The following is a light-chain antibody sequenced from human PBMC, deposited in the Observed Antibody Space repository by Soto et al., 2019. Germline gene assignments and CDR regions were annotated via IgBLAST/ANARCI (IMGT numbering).Light chain of an antibody. CDR2: GAS. CDR3: QQRSDRLPIT. V-gene: IGKV3-15*01. CDR1: QSVSSN. Sequence: EIVMTQSPATLSVSPGERATLSCRASQSVSSNLAWYQQEPGQAPRLLIYGASTRATGIPARFSGSGSGTEFTLTISSLQSEDFAVYYCQQRSDRLPITFGQGTRLEIK. J-gene: IGKJ5*01.